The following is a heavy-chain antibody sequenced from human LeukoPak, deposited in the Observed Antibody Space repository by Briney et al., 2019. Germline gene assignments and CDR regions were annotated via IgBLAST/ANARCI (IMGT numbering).Heavy chain of an antibody. D-gene: IGHD5-12*01. Sequence: GASVKVSCKASGYTFTSYGISWVRQAPGQGLEWMGWISAYNGNTNYAQKLQGRVTMTTDTSTSTAYMELRSLRSDDTAVYYCFAFAMKYSGYDPNWFDPWGQGTLVTVSS. CDR2: ISAYNGNT. V-gene: IGHV1-18*01. J-gene: IGHJ5*02. CDR3: FAFAMKYSGYDPNWFDP. CDR1: GYTFTSYG.